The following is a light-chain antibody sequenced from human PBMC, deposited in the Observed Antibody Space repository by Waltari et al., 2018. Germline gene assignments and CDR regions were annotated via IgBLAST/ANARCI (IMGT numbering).Light chain of an antibody. Sequence: LVLTQSPSASASLGASVKLTCSLPGEYRAYAIACTQQQPLKGPRYLMTVNSDGSHKKGDGISERFSGSSSDVDRYLIISRLQSDDEADYFCQTWGTGIQVFGSGTKLTVL. V-gene: IGLV4-69*01. J-gene: IGLJ3*02. CDR1: GEYRAYA. CDR2: VNSDGSH. CDR3: QTWGTGIQV.